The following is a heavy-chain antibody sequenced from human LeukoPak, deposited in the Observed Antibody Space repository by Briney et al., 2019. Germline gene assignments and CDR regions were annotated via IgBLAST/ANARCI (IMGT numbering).Heavy chain of an antibody. Sequence: PGRSLRLSCAASGFTFSSYWMHWVRQAPGKGLVWVSRINSDGSSTSYADSVKGRFTISRDNAKNTLYLQMNSLRAEDTAVYYCARGYQWGWPLDYWGQGTLVTVSS. D-gene: IGHD2-15*01. CDR1: GFTFSSYW. CDR3: ARGYQWGWPLDY. V-gene: IGHV3-74*01. CDR2: INSDGSST. J-gene: IGHJ4*02.